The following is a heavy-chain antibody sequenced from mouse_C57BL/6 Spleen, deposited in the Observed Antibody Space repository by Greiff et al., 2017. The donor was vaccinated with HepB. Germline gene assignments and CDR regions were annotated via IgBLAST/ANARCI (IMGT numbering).Heavy chain of an antibody. Sequence: QVQLQQPGAELVMPGASVKLSCKASGYTFTSYWMHWVKQRPGQGLEWIGEIDPSDSYTNYNQKFKGKSTLTVDKSSSTAYMQLSSLTSEDSTVYYCARPGSSLMDYWGQGTSVTVSS. CDR1: GYTFTSYW. D-gene: IGHD1-1*01. CDR3: ARPGSSLMDY. V-gene: IGHV1-69*01. J-gene: IGHJ4*01. CDR2: IDPSDSYT.